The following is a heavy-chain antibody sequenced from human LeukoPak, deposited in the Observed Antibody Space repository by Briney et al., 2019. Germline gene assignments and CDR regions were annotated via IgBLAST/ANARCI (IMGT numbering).Heavy chain of an antibody. D-gene: IGHD4-11*01. J-gene: IGHJ4*02. V-gene: IGHV1-69*04. CDR3: ARDHTVTNPYDY. CDR2: IIPILGIA. CDR1: GGTFSSYT. Sequence: PVKVSCKASGGTFSSYTISWVRQAPGQGLEWMGRIIPILGIANYAQKFQGRVTITADKSTSTAYMELSSLRSEDTAVYYCARDHTVTNPYDYWGQGTLVTVSS.